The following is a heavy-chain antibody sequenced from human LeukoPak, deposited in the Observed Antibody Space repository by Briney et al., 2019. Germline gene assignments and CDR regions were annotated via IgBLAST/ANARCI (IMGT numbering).Heavy chain of an antibody. CDR1: GYTFARYG. CDR3: ARDFEAVADEKGYDAFDI. J-gene: IGHJ3*02. CDR2: ISGYNGNT. V-gene: IGHV1-18*01. Sequence: ASVMVSCKASGYTFARYGITWVRQAPGQGLEWMGWISGYNGNTNYAQNFQGRVTMTRDKASSTVYMELRSLRSDDTAVYYCARDFEAVADEKGYDAFDIWGQGTMVAVSS. D-gene: IGHD6-19*01.